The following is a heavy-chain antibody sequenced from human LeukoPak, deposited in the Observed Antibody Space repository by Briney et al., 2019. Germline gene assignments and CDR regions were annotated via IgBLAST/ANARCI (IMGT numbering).Heavy chain of an antibody. CDR1: GGSISSGGYY. D-gene: IGHD6-13*01. J-gene: IGHJ3*02. Sequence: SETLSLTCTVSGGSISSGGYYWSWIRQHPGKGLEWIGYIYYSGSTYYNPSLKSRVTISVDTSKNQFSLKLSSVTAADTAVYYCARDSSSWDSDAFDIWGQGTMVTASS. CDR2: IYYSGST. V-gene: IGHV4-31*03. CDR3: ARDSSSWDSDAFDI.